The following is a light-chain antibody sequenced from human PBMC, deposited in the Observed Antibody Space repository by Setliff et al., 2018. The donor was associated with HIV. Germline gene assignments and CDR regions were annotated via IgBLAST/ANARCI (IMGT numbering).Light chain of an antibody. CDR3: TSSTGSVIL. V-gene: IGLV2-14*03. CDR2: AVS. Sequence: ALAQPASVSGSPGQSITISCTGASSDVGGYDYVSWYQQHPGKAPKLIIYAVSNRPSGVSNRFSGSKSGNTASLTISGLQAEDEADYYCTSSTGSVILFGGGTKVTVL. J-gene: IGLJ2*01. CDR1: SSDVGGYDY.